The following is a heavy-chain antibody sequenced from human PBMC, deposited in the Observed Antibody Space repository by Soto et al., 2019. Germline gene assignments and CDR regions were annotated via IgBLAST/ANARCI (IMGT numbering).Heavy chain of an antibody. D-gene: IGHD6-6*01. CDR2: ISGIGGST. CDR1: GFTFSSYA. V-gene: IGHV3-23*01. J-gene: IGHJ3*02. Sequence: GGSLRLSCAASGFTFSSYAMSWVRQAPGKGLEWVSAISGIGGSTYYADSVKGRFTISRDNSKNTLYLQMNSLRAEDTAVYDCAKDRSPQYSSSSGDAFDIWGQGTMVTVSS. CDR3: AKDRSPQYSSSSGDAFDI.